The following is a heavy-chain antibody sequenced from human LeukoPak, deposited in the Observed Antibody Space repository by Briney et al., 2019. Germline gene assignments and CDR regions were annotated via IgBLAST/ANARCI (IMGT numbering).Heavy chain of an antibody. Sequence: ASVKVSCKASGYTFTGYYMHWVRQAPGQGLEWMGWINPNSGGTNYAQKFQGRVTMTRDTSISTAYMELSRLRSDDTAVYYCARDPLRFLEWLPYYYFDYWGQGTLVTVSS. V-gene: IGHV1-2*02. CDR3: ARDPLRFLEWLPYYYFDY. CDR1: GYTFTGYY. D-gene: IGHD3-3*01. J-gene: IGHJ4*02. CDR2: INPNSGGT.